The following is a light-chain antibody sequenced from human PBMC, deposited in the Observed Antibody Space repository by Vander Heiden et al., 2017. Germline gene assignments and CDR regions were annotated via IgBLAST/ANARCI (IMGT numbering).Light chain of an antibody. CDR2: DAS. CDR1: QSIASN. CDR3: QQYYNWPQLT. Sequence: EIVMTHSPATLSVSPGAGVTLSCRASQSIASNLAWYQQKPGQAPRLLIHDASTRATGIPARFSGSGSGTEFTLIISSLQSEDFAIYYCQQYYNWPQLTFGGGTRVEIK. V-gene: IGKV3-15*01. J-gene: IGKJ4*01.